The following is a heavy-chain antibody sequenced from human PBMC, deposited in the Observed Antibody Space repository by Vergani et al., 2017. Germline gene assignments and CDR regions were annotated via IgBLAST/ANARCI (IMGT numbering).Heavy chain of an antibody. CDR1: GGSISSGGYD. J-gene: IGHJ3*02. CDR2: IYYSGST. D-gene: IGHD2/OR15-2a*01. V-gene: IGHV4-31*03. Sequence: QVQLQESCPGLVKPSQTLSLTCTVSGGSISSGGYDWSWIRQHPGKGLEWIGYIYYSGSTYYNPSLKSRVTISVDTSKNQFSLKLSSVTAADTAVYYCARDAIDHDAFDIWGQGTMVTVSS. CDR3: ARDAIDHDAFDI.